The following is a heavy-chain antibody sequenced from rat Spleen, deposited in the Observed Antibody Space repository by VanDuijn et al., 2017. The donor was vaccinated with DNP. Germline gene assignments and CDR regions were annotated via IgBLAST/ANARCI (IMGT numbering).Heavy chain of an antibody. D-gene: IGHD1-12*02. CDR2: ITSGGGTT. CDR1: GFTFSYYW. CDR3: TRVGDYHDGGDGDVLDV. J-gene: IGHJ4*01. V-gene: IGHV5-31*01. Sequence: EVQLVESGGDLVQPGRSLKLSCVASGFTFSYYWMTWIRQVPGKGLEWIASITSGGGTTSYPDSVKGRFTISRDDAKNTLYLQMNSLRSEDTATYYCTRVGDYHDGGDGDVLDVWGQGTSVTVSS.